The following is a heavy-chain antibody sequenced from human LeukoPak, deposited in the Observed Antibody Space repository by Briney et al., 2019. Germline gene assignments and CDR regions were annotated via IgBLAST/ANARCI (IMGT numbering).Heavy chain of an antibody. CDR1: GYTFTGYY. CDR3: ARDLYQWLPSTRPRDYYYYMDV. CDR2: INPNSGGT. D-gene: IGHD6-19*01. J-gene: IGHJ6*03. Sequence: ASVKASCKASGYTFTGYYIHWVRQAPGQGLEYMGWINPNSGGTNYAQKFQGRVTMTRDTSISTAYMELSRLRSDDTAVYYCARDLYQWLPSTRPRDYYYYMDVWGEGTTVTVSS. V-gene: IGHV1-2*02.